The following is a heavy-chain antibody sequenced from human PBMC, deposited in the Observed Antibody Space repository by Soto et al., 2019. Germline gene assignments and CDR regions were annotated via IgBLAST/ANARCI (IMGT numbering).Heavy chain of an antibody. CDR1: GYSVTSYA. D-gene: IGHD2-21*02. CDR3: ARVLVVVTAITPNYYYYYGMDV. V-gene: IGHV1-3*01. Sequence: GXAVKRSCNASGYSVTSYAMRWVRQAPGQRLEWMGWINAGNGNTKYSQKFQGRVTITRDTSASTAYMELSSLRSEDTAVYYCARVLVVVTAITPNYYYYYGMDVWGQGTTVTVS. J-gene: IGHJ6*02. CDR2: INAGNGNT.